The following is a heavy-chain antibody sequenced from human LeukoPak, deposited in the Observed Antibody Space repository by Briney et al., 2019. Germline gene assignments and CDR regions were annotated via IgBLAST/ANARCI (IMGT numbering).Heavy chain of an antibody. CDR3: ARGWYDSSGYYWYFDY. V-gene: IGHV4-4*07. CDR1: GGSISSYY. J-gene: IGHJ4*02. CDR2: IYTSGST. D-gene: IGHD3-22*01. Sequence: PSETLSLTCTVSGGSISSYYWSWIRQPAGKGLEWIGRIYTSGSTNYNPSLKSRVTMSVDTSKSQFSLKLSSVTAADTAVYYCARGWYDSSGYYWYFDYWGQGTLVTVSS.